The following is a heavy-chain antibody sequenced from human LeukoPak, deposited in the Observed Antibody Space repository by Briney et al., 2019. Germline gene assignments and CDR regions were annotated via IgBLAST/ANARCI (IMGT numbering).Heavy chain of an antibody. D-gene: IGHD6-19*01. CDR3: ARDPSPDTGYSSGWYGFDY. CDR1: GFTVSSNY. J-gene: IGHJ4*02. V-gene: IGHV3-66*01. Sequence: GGSLRLSCAAPGFTVSSNYMSWVRQAPGKGLEWVSVIYSGGSTYYADSVKGRFTISRDNSKNTLYLQMNSLRAEDTAVYYCARDPSPDTGYSSGWYGFDYWGQGTLVTVSS. CDR2: IYSGGST.